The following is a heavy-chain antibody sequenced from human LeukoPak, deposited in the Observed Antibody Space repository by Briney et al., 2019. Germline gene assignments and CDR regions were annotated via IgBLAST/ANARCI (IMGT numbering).Heavy chain of an antibody. CDR3: ARADYVWGSYRLKVSWFDP. CDR1: GFTFSSYA. CDR2: ISGSGGST. J-gene: IGHJ5*02. Sequence: PGGSLRLSCAASGFTFSSYAMSWVRQAPGKGLEWVSAISGSGGSTYYADSVKGRFTISRDNAKNSLYLQMNSLRAEDTAVYYCARADYVWGSYRLKVSWFDPWGQGTLVTVSS. D-gene: IGHD3-16*02. V-gene: IGHV3-23*01.